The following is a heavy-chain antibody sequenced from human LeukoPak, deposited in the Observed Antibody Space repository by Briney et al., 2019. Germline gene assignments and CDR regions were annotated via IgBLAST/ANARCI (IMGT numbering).Heavy chain of an antibody. D-gene: IGHD5-12*01. J-gene: IGHJ4*02. CDR3: AKDIVATRGWIFGY. Sequence: GGSLRLSCAASGFTFSSYGMHWVRQAPGKGLEWVEFIRYDGCNKYYADSVKGRFTISRDNSKNTLYLQMNSLRAEDTAVYYCAKDIVATRGWIFGYWGQGTLVTVSS. CDR2: IRYDGCNK. V-gene: IGHV3-30*02. CDR1: GFTFSSYG.